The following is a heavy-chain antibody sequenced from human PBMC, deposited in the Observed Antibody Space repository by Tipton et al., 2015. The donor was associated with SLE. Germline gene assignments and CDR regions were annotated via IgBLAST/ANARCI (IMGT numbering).Heavy chain of an antibody. CDR1: GNTFTYRF. J-gene: IGHJ3*01. CDR3: ATLGAAAGTEADAFDV. D-gene: IGHD6-13*01. CDR2: ITLFNGNT. Sequence: QPGAEVKKTGSSVRVSCKASGNTFTYRFLHWVRQAPGQAPEWMGWITLFNGNTKYAQNLQDRVVITGDGSSNTAFMELSSLRSGDTAMYYCATLGAAAGTEADAFDVWGQGTKVTVSS. V-gene: IGHV1-45*02.